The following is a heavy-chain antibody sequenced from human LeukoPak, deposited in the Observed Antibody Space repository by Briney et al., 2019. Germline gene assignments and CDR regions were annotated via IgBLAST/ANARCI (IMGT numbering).Heavy chain of an antibody. CDR3: ARVFLRLPRSIVGATQNGDHDY. J-gene: IGHJ4*02. CDR2: ISAYNGNT. D-gene: IGHD1-26*01. CDR1: GYTFTSYG. Sequence: GASVKVSCKASGYTFTSYGISWVRQAPGQGLEWMGWISAYNGNTNYAQKLQGRVTMTTDTSTSTAYMELRSLRSDDTAVYYCARVFLRLPRSIVGATQNGDHDYWGQGTLVTVSS. V-gene: IGHV1-18*01.